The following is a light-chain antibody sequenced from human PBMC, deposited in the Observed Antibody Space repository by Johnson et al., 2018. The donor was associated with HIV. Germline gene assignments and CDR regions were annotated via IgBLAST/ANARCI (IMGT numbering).Light chain of an antibody. J-gene: IGLJ1*01. CDR2: DNN. CDR3: GTWDTRLSVLYV. V-gene: IGLV1-51*01. Sequence: QSVLTQPPSVSAAPGQKVTISCSGSSSNIGNNYVSWYQQLPGTAPKLLIYDNNKRPSGIPDRFSGSKSGTSATLGITGLQTGDAADYYCGTWDTRLSVLYVFGSGTKVTVL. CDR1: SSNIGNNY.